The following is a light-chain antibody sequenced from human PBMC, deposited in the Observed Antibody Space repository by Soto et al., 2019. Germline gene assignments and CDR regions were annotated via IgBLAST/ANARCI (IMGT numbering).Light chain of an antibody. V-gene: IGKV1-5*03. CDR2: KAS. CDR3: QHYNSYSEA. CDR1: QTTSSW. Sequence: IQLTQSPSTLSGSVGDRVTITCRASQTTSSWLAWYQQKPGKAPKLLIYKASTLKSGVPSRFSGSGSGTEFTLTISSLQPDDFATYYCQHYNSYSEAFGQGTKVDIK. J-gene: IGKJ1*01.